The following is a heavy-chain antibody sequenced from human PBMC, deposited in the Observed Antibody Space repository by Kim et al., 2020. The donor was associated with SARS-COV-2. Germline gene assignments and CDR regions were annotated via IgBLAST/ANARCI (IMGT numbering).Heavy chain of an antibody. CDR1: GFTFSSYA. J-gene: IGHJ6*02. CDR3: AKGMTGYAAYYYYGMDV. Sequence: GGSLRLSCAASGFTFSSYAMHWVRQAPGKGLEWVAVIWYDGSNKYYADSVKGRFTISRDNSKNTLYLQMNSLRAEDTAVYYCAKGMTGYAAYYYYGMDVWGQGTTVTVSS. CDR2: IWYDGSNK. D-gene: IGHD3-9*01. V-gene: IGHV3-33*06.